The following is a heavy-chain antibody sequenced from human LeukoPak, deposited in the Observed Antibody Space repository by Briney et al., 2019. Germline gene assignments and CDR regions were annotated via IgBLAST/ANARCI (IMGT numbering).Heavy chain of an antibody. V-gene: IGHV5-51*01. J-gene: IGHJ5*02. Sequence: RGESLKISCTGSGYSFTSYWIGWVRQMPGKGLEWMGIIYPGDSDTRYSPSFQGQVTISADKSISTAYLQWSSLKASDTAMYYCARWELLLSARFDPWGQGTLVTVSS. CDR3: ARWELLLSARFDP. CDR2: IYPGDSDT. CDR1: GYSFTSYW. D-gene: IGHD1-26*01.